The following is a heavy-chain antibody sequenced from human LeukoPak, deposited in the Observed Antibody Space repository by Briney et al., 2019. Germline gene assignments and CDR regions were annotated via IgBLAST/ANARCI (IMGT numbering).Heavy chain of an antibody. V-gene: IGHV3-21*01. CDR2: ISSSSNYI. Sequence: GGSLRLSCAASGITGYSMHWVRQAPGKGLEWVCSISSSSNYIYCADSVKGRFTISRDNAKNSLSLQMNSLRAEDTAVYYCARPLMYYYGSETYFWFDPWGQGTLVTVSS. CDR3: ARPLMYYYGSETYFWFDP. CDR1: GITGYS. D-gene: IGHD3-10*01. J-gene: IGHJ5*02.